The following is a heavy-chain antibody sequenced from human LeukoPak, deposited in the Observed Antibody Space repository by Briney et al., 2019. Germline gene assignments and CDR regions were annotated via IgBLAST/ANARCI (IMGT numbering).Heavy chain of an antibody. CDR1: GFTFSSYE. D-gene: IGHD3-9*01. J-gene: IGHJ6*02. V-gene: IGHV3-48*03. Sequence: PGGSLRLSCAASGFTFSSYEMNWVRQAPGKGLEWVSYISSSGSTIYYADSVKGRFTISRDNAKNSLYLQMNSLRAEDTAVYYCARFGSEPHYDILTGYSNYYYGMDVWGQGTTVTVSS. CDR2: ISSSGSTI. CDR3: ARFGSEPHYDILTGYSNYYYGMDV.